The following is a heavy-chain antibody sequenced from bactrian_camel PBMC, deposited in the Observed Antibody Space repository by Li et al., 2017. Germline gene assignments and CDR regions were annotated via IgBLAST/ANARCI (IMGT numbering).Heavy chain of an antibody. CDR2: ISKTGAT. V-gene: IGHV3S40*01. CDR1: GFVFSTYG. D-gene: IGHD3*01. J-gene: IGHJ4*01. Sequence: VQLVESGGGLVQPGGSLRLSCAGSGFVFSTYGMSWVRQAPRKGLEWVSGISKTGATYYADSLKGRFTISRDNAKNTLYLLMNSLKPEDTAMYYCAADPDDCFSGSWSSRTGPAYWGQGTQVTVS. CDR3: AADPDDCFSGSWSSRTGPAY.